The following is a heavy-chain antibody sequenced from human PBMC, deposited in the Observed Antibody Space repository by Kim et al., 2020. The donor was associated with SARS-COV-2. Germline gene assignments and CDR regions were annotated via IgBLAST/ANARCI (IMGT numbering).Heavy chain of an antibody. J-gene: IGHJ6*02. CDR2: INPNTGGT. CDR1: GYTFTGYY. CDR3: AKAVRGLRNPVRDYYYYCMDV. V-gene: IGHV1-2*02. D-gene: IGHD3-10*01. Sequence: ASVKVSCKASGYTFTGYYIHWVRQAPGQGLEWMGWINPNTGGTKYTQEFQGRVTVTRDTSISAIYMELSRLRPEDTAVYYCAKAVRGLRNPVRDYYYYCMDVWGQGTAVTVSS.